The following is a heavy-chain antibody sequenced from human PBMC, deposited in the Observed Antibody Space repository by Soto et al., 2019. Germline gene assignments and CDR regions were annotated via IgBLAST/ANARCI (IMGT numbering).Heavy chain of an antibody. CDR1: GGTFSSYA. CDR2: IIPIFGTA. V-gene: IGHV1-69*13. CDR3: ALGYCSGGSCYSKINWFDP. D-gene: IGHD2-15*01. Sequence: SVKVSCKASGGTFSSYAISWVRQAPGQGLEWMGGIIPIFGTANYAQKFQGRVTITADESTSTAYMELSSLRSEDTAVYYCALGYCSGGSCYSKINWFDPWGQGTLVTVSS. J-gene: IGHJ5*02.